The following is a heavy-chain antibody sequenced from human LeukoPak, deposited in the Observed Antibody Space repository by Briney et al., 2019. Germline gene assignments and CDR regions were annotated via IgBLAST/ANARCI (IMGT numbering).Heavy chain of an antibody. J-gene: IGHJ6*02. CDR1: GFTFSSYA. Sequence: GGSLRLSCAASGFTFSSYAMSWVRQAPGKGLEWVSAISGSGGSTYYADSVKGRFTISRDNCKNTLYVQMNSLRAEDTAVYYCAKLDWLTTTHYGMDVWGQGTTVTVSS. CDR2: ISGSGGST. D-gene: IGHD3-9*01. CDR3: AKLDWLTTTHYGMDV. V-gene: IGHV3-23*01.